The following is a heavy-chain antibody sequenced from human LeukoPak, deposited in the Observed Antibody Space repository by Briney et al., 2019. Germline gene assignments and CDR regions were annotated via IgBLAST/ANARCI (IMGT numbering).Heavy chain of an antibody. Sequence: SETLSLTCTVSGGSISSYYWSWIRQPPGKGLEWIGYIYYSGSTNYNPSLKSRVTISVDTSKNQFSLKLSSVTAADTAVYYCAGDCSGGSCYPGYFDYWGQGTLVTVSS. CDR2: IYYSGST. V-gene: IGHV4-59*12. J-gene: IGHJ4*02. CDR1: GGSISSYY. D-gene: IGHD2-15*01. CDR3: AGDCSGGSCYPGYFDY.